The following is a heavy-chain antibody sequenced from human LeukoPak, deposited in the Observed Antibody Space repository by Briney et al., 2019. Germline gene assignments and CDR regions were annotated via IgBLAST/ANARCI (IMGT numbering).Heavy chain of an antibody. V-gene: IGHV3-9*02. D-gene: IGHD1-26*01. Sequence: GRSLRLSCAASGFTSDDYAMRWVRQAPGKGLEWVSGISWNSGNIDYADSVKGRLTISRDNAKNSLYLQMNSLRAEDTALYYCAKDRGAGLHDAFDIWGQGTMVTVSS. CDR2: ISWNSGNI. J-gene: IGHJ3*02. CDR3: AKDRGAGLHDAFDI. CDR1: GFTSDDYA.